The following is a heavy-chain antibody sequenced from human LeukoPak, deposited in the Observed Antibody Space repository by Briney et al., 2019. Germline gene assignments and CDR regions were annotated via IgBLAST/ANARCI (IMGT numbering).Heavy chain of an antibody. CDR1: AFTFRSYG. J-gene: IGHJ4*02. V-gene: IGHV3-30*03. D-gene: IGHD5-18*01. Sequence: GRSLRLSCAASAFTFRSYGMHWVRQAPGKGLEWVAVISYDGSNMYYADSVKGRFTISRDNYINTLYLQMNSLRPEDMATFYCARGRETYNFDYWSQGTLVTVSS. CDR2: ISYDGSNM. CDR3: ARGRETYNFDY.